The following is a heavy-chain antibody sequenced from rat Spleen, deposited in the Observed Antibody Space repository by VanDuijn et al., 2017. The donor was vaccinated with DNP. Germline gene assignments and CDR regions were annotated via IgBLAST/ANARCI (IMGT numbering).Heavy chain of an antibody. J-gene: IGHJ2*01. CDR1: GLSLTSNG. CDR2: ISSGGST. CDR3: IRDYSATGY. Sequence: QVQLEESGPGLMQPSETLSLTCTVSGLSLTSNGVGWVRQPLGRGLVWIATISSGGSTYYNSALKSRLSISRDTSKSQVFLKMNSLQTEDTAMYFCIRDYSATGYWGQGVMVTVSS. V-gene: IGHV2S8*01. D-gene: IGHD1-1*01.